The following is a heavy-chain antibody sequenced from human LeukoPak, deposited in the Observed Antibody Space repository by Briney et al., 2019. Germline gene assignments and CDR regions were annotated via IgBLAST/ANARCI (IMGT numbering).Heavy chain of an antibody. Sequence: PSETLSLTCTVSGGSISSYYWSWIRQPPGKGLEWIGYIYYSGSTNYNPSLKSRVTISVDTSKNQSSLKLSSVTAADTAVYYCASTIVGTTVDAFDIWGQGTMVTVSS. CDR3: ASTIVGTTVDAFDI. V-gene: IGHV4-59*08. J-gene: IGHJ3*02. D-gene: IGHD1-26*01. CDR2: IYYSGST. CDR1: GGSISSYY.